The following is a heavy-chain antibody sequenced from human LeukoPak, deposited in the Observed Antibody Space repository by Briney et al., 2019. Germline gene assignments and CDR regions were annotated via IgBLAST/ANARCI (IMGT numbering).Heavy chain of an antibody. J-gene: IGHJ4*02. CDR1: GDSISSSSSY. CDR2: TYTSGST. CDR3: ARVDSSSWYRFMLDY. D-gene: IGHD6-13*01. V-gene: IGHV4-61*02. Sequence: SSETLSLTCSVSGDSISSSSSYWSWIRQPAGKGLEWIGRTYTSGSTNYNPSLKSRVTMSVDTSKNQFSLKLSSVTAADTAVYYCARVDSSSWYRFMLDYWGQGTLVTVSS.